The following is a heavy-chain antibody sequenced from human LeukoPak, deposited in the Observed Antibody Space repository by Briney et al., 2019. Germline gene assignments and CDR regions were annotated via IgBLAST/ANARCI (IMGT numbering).Heavy chain of an antibody. CDR2: INHSGST. J-gene: IGHJ4*02. Sequence: SENLSLTCAVYGGSFSGYYWSWIRQPPGKGLEWIGEINHSGSTNYNPSLKSRVTISVDTSKNQFSLKLSSVTAADTAVYYCARGPRIAARTFDYWGQGTLVTVSS. CDR3: ARGPRIAARTFDY. V-gene: IGHV4-34*01. D-gene: IGHD6-6*01. CDR1: GGSFSGYY.